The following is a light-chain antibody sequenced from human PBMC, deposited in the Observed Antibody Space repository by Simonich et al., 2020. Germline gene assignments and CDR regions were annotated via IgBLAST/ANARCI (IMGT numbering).Light chain of an antibody. V-gene: IGLV1-47*01. CDR1: SSNIGSNY. Sequence: QSVLTQPPSASGTPGQRVTIPCSGSSSNIGSNYVDWYPQLPGTAPKLLIYRNNPRPSGVPDRFSGSKSGTSASLAISGLRSEDEADYYCAAWDDSLSGPVFGGGTKLTVL. J-gene: IGLJ3*02. CDR3: AAWDDSLSGPV. CDR2: RNN.